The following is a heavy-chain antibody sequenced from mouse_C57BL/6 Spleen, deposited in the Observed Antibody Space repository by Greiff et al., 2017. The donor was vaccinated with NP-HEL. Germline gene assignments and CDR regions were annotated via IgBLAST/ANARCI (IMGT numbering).Heavy chain of an antibody. CDR1: GYTFTSYT. CDR3: ARGGTTVGADY. J-gene: IGHJ2*01. D-gene: IGHD1-1*01. Sequence: QVQLKQSGAELARPGASVKMSCKASGYTFTSYTMHWVKQRPGQGLEWIGYINPSSGYTKYNQKFKDKATLTADKSSSTAYMQLSSLTSEDSAVYYCARGGTTVGADYWGQGTTLTVSS. V-gene: IGHV1-4*01. CDR2: INPSSGYT.